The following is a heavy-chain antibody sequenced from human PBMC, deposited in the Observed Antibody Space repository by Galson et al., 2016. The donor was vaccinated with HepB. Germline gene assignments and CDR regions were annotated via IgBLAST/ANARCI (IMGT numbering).Heavy chain of an antibody. D-gene: IGHD3-22*01. CDR1: GITLRNFI. CDR3: ARAAHSSGYCDVFAV. V-gene: IGHV3-30-3*01. CDR2: ISHDDISK. Sequence: SLRLSCAASGITLRNFIIHWVRQPPGKGLEWVAAISHDDISKYYTDSVKGRFTISRDNSGNTVDLQMNSLRAEDTAVYYCARAAHSSGYCDVFAVWGQGSMVTVSS. J-gene: IGHJ3*01.